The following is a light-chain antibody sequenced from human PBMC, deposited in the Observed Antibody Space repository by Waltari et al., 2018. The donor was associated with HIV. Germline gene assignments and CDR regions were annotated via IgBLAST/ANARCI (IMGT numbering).Light chain of an antibody. Sequence: DIQMTQSPSSLSAAVGERVTITCRASENINRNLHWYQQRPGKAPNLLIYAASRLQSGVPPRFSGSGSATEFTLTITSLQPEDFATYYCQQSHIDSLSSGGGTKVE. CDR2: AAS. CDR3: QQSHIDSLS. V-gene: IGKV1-39*01. J-gene: IGKJ4*01. CDR1: ENINRN.